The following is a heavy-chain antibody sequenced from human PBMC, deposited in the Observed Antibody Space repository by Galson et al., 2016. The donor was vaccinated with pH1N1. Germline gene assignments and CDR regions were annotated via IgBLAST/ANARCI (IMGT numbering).Heavy chain of an antibody. CDR2: IHHSRGT. D-gene: IGHD3-10*01. J-gene: IGHJ4*02. CDR3: ARRGIGEFLYYFDS. CDR1: GGSFSGYY. V-gene: IGHV4-34*01. Sequence: SETLSLTCAVSGGSFSGYYWSWIRQPPGKGLEWIGDIHHSRGTNYNPSLKSRVTISEDTSKNQFSLKLSSVTAADTAVYYCARRGIGEFLYYFDSWGQGTLVTVSS.